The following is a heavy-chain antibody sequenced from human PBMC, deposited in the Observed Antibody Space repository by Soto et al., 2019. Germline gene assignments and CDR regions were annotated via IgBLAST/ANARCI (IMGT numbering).Heavy chain of an antibody. CDR3: ARERGGSYYDV. CDR1: GFDFSRDT. CDR2: ITGPSASI. V-gene: IGHV3-48*02. Sequence: GCSLRLSGAASGFDFSRDTMTWVRQAPGKGLEWVSDITGPSASIHYADSVKGRFTISRDNAKNSLFLQLNSLGDEDTAVYYCARERGGSYYDVWGQGTTVTVSS. D-gene: IGHD3-10*01. J-gene: IGHJ6*02.